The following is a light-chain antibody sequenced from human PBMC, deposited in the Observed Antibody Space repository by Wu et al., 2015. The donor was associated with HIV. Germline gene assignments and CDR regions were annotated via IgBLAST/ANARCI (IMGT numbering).Light chain of an antibody. V-gene: IGKV3-15*01. CDR3: QQFVGSPFT. J-gene: IGKJ4*01. CDR2: DAS. Sequence: VMTQSPATLSVSPGKTVTLSCRASHNIHSNLAWYQHKPGQSPRLLIHDASTRAKGVSARFRGSGSGTDFTLTIGSLQSEDFASYYCQQFVGSPFTFGGG. CDR1: HNIHSN.